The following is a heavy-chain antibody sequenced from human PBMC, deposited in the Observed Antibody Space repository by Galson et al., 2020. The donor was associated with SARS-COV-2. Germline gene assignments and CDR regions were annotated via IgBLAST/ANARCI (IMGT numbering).Heavy chain of an antibody. J-gene: IGHJ4*02. CDR1: GFTFSNYV. Sequence: GGSLRLYCAASGFTFSNYVMHLVRQAPGKGPEWVAVISSDGSNSFYADSLKGRFTISRDNSKSTLYLQMNSLRAEDTAVYYWARGGEWELPYYFDYWGQGTLVTVSS. CDR2: ISSDGSNS. CDR3: ARGGEWELPYYFDY. D-gene: IGHD1-26*01. V-gene: IGHV3-30*04.